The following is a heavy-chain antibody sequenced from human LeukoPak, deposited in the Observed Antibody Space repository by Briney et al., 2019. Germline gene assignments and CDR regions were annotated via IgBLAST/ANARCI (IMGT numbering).Heavy chain of an antibody. V-gene: IGHV3-21*01. CDR3: ARREDCSGGSCYSSGVGYFDL. D-gene: IGHD2-15*01. J-gene: IGHJ2*01. Sequence: GSLRLSCAASGFTFSSYSMNWVRQAPGKGLEWVSSISSSSSYIYYADSVKGRFTISRDNAKNSLYLQMNSLRAEDTAVYYCARREDCSGGSCYSSGVGYFDLWGRGTLVTVSS. CDR2: ISSSSSYI. CDR1: GFTFSSYS.